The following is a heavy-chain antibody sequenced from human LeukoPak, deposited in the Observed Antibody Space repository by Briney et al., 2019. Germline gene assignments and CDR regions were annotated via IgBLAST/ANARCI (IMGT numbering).Heavy chain of an antibody. J-gene: IGHJ3*01. Sequence: PGXXLRLSCAASGFTFSNYGMHWVRQAPGKGLEWVADIWYDGSNEYYADSVKGRFTISRDNSKNMLYLQMTSLRAEDTAVYYCAAAFGVWGQGTMVTVSS. CDR1: GFTFSNYG. CDR2: IWYDGSNE. V-gene: IGHV3-33*01. CDR3: AAAFGV.